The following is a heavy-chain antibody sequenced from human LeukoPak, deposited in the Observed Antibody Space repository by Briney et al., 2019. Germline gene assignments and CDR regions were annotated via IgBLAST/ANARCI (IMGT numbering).Heavy chain of an antibody. Sequence: GGSLRLSCAASGFTFSNYWMIWVRQAPGKGLEWVANIKQDGSEKRYADSVRGRFAVSRDNAHTSLYLQMSSLRAEDTALYFCARASDPWLQLTWGQGTLVTVSS. CDR3: ARASDPWLQLT. CDR1: GFTFSNYW. V-gene: IGHV3-7*05. CDR2: IKQDGSEK. D-gene: IGHD5-24*01. J-gene: IGHJ5*02.